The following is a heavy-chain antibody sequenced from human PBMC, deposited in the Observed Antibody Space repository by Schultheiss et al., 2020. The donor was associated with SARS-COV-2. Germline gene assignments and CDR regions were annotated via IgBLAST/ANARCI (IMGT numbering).Heavy chain of an antibody. V-gene: IGHV3-15*01. J-gene: IGHJ2*01. CDR1: GFTFSNAW. Sequence: GGSLRLSCAASGFTFSNAWMSWVRQAPGKGLEWVGRIKSKTDGGTTDYAAPVKGRFTISRDDSKNTLYLQMNSLKTEDTAVYYCTTHYSPALWYFDLWGRGTLVTVSS. D-gene: IGHD2-2*01. CDR3: TTHYSPALWYFDL. CDR2: IKSKTDGGTT.